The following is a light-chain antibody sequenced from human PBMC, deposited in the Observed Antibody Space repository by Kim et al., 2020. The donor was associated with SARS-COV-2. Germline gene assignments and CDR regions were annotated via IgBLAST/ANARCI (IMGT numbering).Light chain of an antibody. CDR2: GKN. CDR1: SLRSYS. CDR3: NSRKSSSNPYV. J-gene: IGLJ1*01. Sequence: SSELTQDPAVSVALGQTVRITCQGDSLRSYSANWYQQKPGQAPLLVIYGKNNRPSGIPDRFSGTSSGNTASLTITGAQAEDEADYYCNSRKSSSNPYVFGSGTKVTVL. V-gene: IGLV3-19*01.